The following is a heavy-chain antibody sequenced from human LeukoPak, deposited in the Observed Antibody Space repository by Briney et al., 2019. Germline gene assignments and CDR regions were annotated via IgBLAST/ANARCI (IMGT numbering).Heavy chain of an antibody. J-gene: IGHJ4*02. CDR1: GFXFSSFA. D-gene: IGHD3-10*01. CDR3: ANGDKKRITMVRGVMQPFDY. Sequence: GGSLRLSCAASGFXFSSFAIGWVRQAPGKGLKWVSAISGSGGSTYYADSVKGRFTISRDNSKNTLHLQMNSLRVEDTAVYYCANGDKKRITMVRGVMQPFDYWGQGTLVTVSS. CDR2: ISGSGGST. V-gene: IGHV3-23*01.